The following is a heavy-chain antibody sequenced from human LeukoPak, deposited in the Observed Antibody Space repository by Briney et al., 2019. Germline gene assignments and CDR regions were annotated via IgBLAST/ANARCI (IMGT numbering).Heavy chain of an antibody. V-gene: IGHV3-23*01. J-gene: IGHJ4*02. Sequence: GGSLRLSCAVSGLTLSNYGKGWVRQAPGKGLQWVAGLSGSGGGTNYADSVQGRFTISRDNPKNTLYLQVNSLRAEDTAVYFCAKRGVVIRVFLVGFHKEAYYFDSWGQGALVTVSS. CDR3: AKRGVVIRVFLVGFHKEAYYFDS. D-gene: IGHD3-10*01. CDR1: GLTLSNYG. CDR2: LSGSGGGT.